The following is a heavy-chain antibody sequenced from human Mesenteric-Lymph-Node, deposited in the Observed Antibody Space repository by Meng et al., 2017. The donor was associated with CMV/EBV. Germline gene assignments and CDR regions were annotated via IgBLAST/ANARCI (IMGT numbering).Heavy chain of an antibody. CDR3: ARIRGSSVLDY. Sequence: SETLSLTCTVSGGSISSYYWSWIRQPPGKGLEWIGYIYYSGSTNYNPSLKSRVTMSIDTSKKQFSLKLTSVTAADTAVYYCARIRGSSVLDYWGQGTLVTVSS. CDR1: GGSISSYY. V-gene: IGHV4-59*01. J-gene: IGHJ4*02. D-gene: IGHD6-6*01. CDR2: IYYSGST.